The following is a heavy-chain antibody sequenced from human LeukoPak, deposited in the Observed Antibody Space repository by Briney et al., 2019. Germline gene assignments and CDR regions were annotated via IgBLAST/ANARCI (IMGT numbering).Heavy chain of an antibody. CDR1: GFTFSSYS. CDR2: ISSDSSYI. V-gene: IGHV3-21*01. J-gene: IGHJ4*02. D-gene: IGHD6-19*01. Sequence: GGSLRLSCAASGFTFSSYSMNWVRQAPGKGLEWVSSISSDSSYIYYADSVKGRFTISRDNAKNSLYVQMNSLRAEDTAVYYCAKDLRAGTGSYWGQGTLVTVSS. CDR3: AKDLRAGTGSY.